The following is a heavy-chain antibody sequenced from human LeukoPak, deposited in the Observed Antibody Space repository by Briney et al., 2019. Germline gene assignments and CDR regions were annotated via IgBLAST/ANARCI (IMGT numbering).Heavy chain of an antibody. CDR3: ARADHRLGEGFDY. J-gene: IGHJ4*02. V-gene: IGHV1-46*01. Sequence: ASVKVSCKASGYTFTSYFIHWVRQAPGQGLEWMGIINPSGGSTSYAQKLQARVTMTTDTSTSTAYMELRSLRSDDTAVYYCARADHRLGEGFDYWGQGTLVTVSS. D-gene: IGHD3-16*01. CDR2: INPSGGST. CDR1: GYTFTSYF.